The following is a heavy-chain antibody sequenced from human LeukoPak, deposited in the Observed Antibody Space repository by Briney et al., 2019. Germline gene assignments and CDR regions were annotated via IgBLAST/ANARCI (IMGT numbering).Heavy chain of an antibody. J-gene: IGHJ1*01. D-gene: IGHD2-15*01. V-gene: IGHV3-20*04. CDR3: AREDGFCSGGSCYQH. CDR2: NNWNGVST. CDR1: GFTFDDYG. Sequence: PGGSLRLSCAASGFTFDDYGMSWVRQAPGKGLEWVSFNNWNGVSTDYADSVKGRFTISRDNAKNSLFLQMNSLRAEDTALYYCAREDGFCSGGSCYQHWGQGTLVTVSS.